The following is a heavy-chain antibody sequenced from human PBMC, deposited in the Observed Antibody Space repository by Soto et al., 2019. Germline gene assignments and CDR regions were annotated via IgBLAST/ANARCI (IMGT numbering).Heavy chain of an antibody. CDR1: GGTFSSYA. CDR3: ARATSITIFGVVTGGWFDP. D-gene: IGHD3-3*01. V-gene: IGHV1-69*01. CDR2: IIPIFGTA. J-gene: IGHJ5*02. Sequence: QVQLVQSGAEVKKPGSSVKVSCKASGGTFSSYAISWVRQAPGQGLEWMGGIIPIFGTANYAQKFQGRITITADESTSTAYVELSSLRSEDTAVYYCARATSITIFGVVTGGWFDPWGQGTLVTVSS.